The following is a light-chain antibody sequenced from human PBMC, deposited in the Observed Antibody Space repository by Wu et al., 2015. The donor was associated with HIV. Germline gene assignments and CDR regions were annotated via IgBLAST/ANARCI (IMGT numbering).Light chain of an antibody. Sequence: EIVLTQSPGTLSLSPGERATLSCRASQSITSNYLTWYQQKPGQAPRLLIYGASSRATGIPDRFSGSGSGTDFTLTISSLEPEDFAVYYCQQYNTWPPWTFGQGTKVEIK. V-gene: IGKV3-20*01. CDR1: QSITSNY. J-gene: IGKJ1*01. CDR3: QQYNTWPPWT. CDR2: GAS.